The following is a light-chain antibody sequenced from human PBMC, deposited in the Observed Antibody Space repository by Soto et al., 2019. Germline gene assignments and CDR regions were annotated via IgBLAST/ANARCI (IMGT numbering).Light chain of an antibody. CDR1: QSISSNF. V-gene: IGKV3-20*01. Sequence: EIVLTQSPGTLSLSPGEGATLSCRASQSISSNFLAWYQQKRGQAPRLLIHGASNRATGIPDRFSGSGSGTDFTLTITRLEPEDFAVYYCQQYGGSPRTFGQGTTVEVK. J-gene: IGKJ1*01. CDR3: QQYGGSPRT. CDR2: GAS.